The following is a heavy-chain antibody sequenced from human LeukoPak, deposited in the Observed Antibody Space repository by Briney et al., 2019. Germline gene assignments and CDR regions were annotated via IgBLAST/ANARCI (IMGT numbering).Heavy chain of an antibody. V-gene: IGHV4-39*01. Sequence: SETLSLTCTVSGGSISSSNYYWGWIRQPPGKGLEWLGSMSYRRSSYYNPSLMSRVTISVDTSQNQVSLKPSSVTAADTAVYYSARQQGDYGDYSFMDVSGQRTTVTVSS. CDR2: MSYRRSS. CDR3: ARQQGDYGDYSFMDV. D-gene: IGHD4-17*01. CDR1: GGSISSSNYY. J-gene: IGHJ6*02.